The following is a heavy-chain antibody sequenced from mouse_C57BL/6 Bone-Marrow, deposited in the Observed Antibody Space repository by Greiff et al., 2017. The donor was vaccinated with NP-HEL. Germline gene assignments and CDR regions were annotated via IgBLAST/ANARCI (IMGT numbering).Heavy chain of an antibody. CDR3: ARGLRRGYYAMDY. J-gene: IGHJ4*01. Sequence: EVQLQQSGAELVKPGASVKLSCTASGFNIKDYYMHWVKQRPEQGLEWIGRIDPEDGETKYAPNFQGKATITADTSSNTAYLQLSSLTSEDTAVYYCARGLRRGYYAMDYWGQGTSVTVSA. CDR2: IDPEDGET. CDR1: GFNIKDYY. D-gene: IGHD2-4*01. V-gene: IGHV14-2*01.